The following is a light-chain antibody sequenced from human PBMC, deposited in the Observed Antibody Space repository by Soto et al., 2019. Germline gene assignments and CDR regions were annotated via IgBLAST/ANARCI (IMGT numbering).Light chain of an antibody. CDR3: QQLHGYPIT. CDR2: AAS. CDR1: QSISNH. Sequence: DIQMTQSPSSLSASVEDRVIITCRASQSISNHLNWYQQKLGKAPKLLIFAASNFQSGDPSRFSGSGSGTHFTLTISSLQPEDFATYYCQQLHGYPITVGQGTRLEIK. V-gene: IGKV1-39*01. J-gene: IGKJ5*01.